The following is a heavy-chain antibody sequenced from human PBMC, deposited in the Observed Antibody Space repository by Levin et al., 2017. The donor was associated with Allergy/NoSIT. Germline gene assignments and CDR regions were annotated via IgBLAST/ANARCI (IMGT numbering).Heavy chain of an antibody. CDR3: ARDLEGFSGYKPYSYRDV. CDR2: IYVTWST. D-gene: IGHD5-12*01. V-gene: IGHV4-61*02. CDR1: GDSISRGFYY. J-gene: IGHJ6*03. Sequence: SETLSLTCSVSGDSISRGFYYWSWIRQPAGEGLEWIGRIYVTWSTTYSPSLKSRVTISLDRSKDQVSLKINSVTAADTAVNYCARDLEGFSGYKPYSYRDVWGKGTTVTVSS.